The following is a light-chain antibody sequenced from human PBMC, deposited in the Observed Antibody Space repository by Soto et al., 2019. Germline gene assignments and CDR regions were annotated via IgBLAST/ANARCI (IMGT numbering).Light chain of an antibody. J-gene: IGLJ1*01. CDR2: EVT. CDR3: CSFGGSGYV. Sequence: ALTQPASVSGSPGQSITISCSGTTSDVGIVSWYQHHPGKAPKLMIHEVTKRPSGVSDRFSGSKSGNSASLTISGLQAEDEADYFCCSFGGSGYVFGTGTKVTVL. V-gene: IGLV2-23*02. CDR1: TSDVGI.